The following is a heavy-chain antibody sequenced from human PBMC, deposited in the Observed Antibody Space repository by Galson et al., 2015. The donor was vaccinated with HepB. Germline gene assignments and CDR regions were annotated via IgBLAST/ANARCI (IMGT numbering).Heavy chain of an antibody. CDR3: VKKXGGSLGGY. D-gene: IGHD3-16*01. Sequence: SLRXXXAAXXFTXXXYAMSXXXXXXXKGLEWVSAIXXXGGDTYYADSVXXXXTISXXNSKNTLYLQXNXLRAEDTAVYYCVKKXGGSLGGYWGQGDLVTV. CDR1: XFTXXXYA. V-gene: IGHV3-23*01. J-gene: IGHJ4*02. CDR2: IXXXGGDT.